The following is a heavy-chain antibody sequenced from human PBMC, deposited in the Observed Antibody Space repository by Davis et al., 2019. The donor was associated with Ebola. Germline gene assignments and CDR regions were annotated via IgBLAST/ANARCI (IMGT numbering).Heavy chain of an antibody. Sequence: GGSLRLSCAGSGFTFSSYAMNWVRQAPGKGLEWVSAISGSGGTTYYAGSVKGRFTVSRDNSKKTLYLQMNSLRAEDTAVYYCAKSGLSFGVVKYHYGMDVWGKGTTVTVSS. CDR3: AKSGLSFGVVKYHYGMDV. J-gene: IGHJ6*04. V-gene: IGHV3-23*01. CDR2: ISGSGGTT. CDR1: GFTFSSYA. D-gene: IGHD3-3*01.